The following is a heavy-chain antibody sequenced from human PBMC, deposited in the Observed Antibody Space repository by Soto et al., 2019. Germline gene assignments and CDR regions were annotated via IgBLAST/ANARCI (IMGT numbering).Heavy chain of an antibody. CDR2: ISSSSSYI. Sequence: GGSLRLSCAASGFTFSSYSMNWVRQAPGKGLEWVSSISSSSSYIYYADSVKGRFTISRDNAKNSLYLQMNSLRAEDTAVYYCARDSYYHSSSGYYVFDYWGQGTLVTVSS. J-gene: IGHJ4*02. CDR3: ARDSYYHSSSGYYVFDY. D-gene: IGHD3-22*01. V-gene: IGHV3-21*01. CDR1: GFTFSSYS.